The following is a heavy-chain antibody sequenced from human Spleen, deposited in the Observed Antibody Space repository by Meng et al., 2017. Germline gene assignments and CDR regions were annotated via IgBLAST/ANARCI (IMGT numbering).Heavy chain of an antibody. CDR1: GFTFSDYY. J-gene: IGHJ4*02. CDR3: ARVGVYSSSWYLDPYFDY. Sequence: GGSLRLSCAASGFTFSDYYMSWIRQAPGKGLEWVSYISSSGSTIYYADSVKGRFTISRDNAKNSLYLQMNSLSAEATAVYYCARVGVYSSSWYLDPYFDYWGQGTLVTVSS. V-gene: IGHV3-11*01. CDR2: ISSSGSTI. D-gene: IGHD6-13*01.